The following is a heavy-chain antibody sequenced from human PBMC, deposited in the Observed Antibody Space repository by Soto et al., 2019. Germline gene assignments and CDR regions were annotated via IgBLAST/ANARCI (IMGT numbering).Heavy chain of an antibody. D-gene: IGHD6-6*01. V-gene: IGHV6-1*01. J-gene: IGHJ5*02. CDR3: ARDPHSSSPSDFNWFDP. CDR1: GDSVSSNSAA. Sequence: SQTLSLTGASSGDSVSSNSAAWNWIRQSPSRGLEWLGRTYYRSKWYNDYAVSVKSRITINPDTSKNQFSLQLNSVTPEDTAVYYCARDPHSSSPSDFNWFDPWGQGTLVTVSS. CDR2: TYYRSKWYN.